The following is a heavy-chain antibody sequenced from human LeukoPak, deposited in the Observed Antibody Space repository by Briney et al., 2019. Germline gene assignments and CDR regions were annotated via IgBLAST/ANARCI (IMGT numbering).Heavy chain of an antibody. D-gene: IGHD2-2*01. CDR1: GYTFTGYY. Sequence: ASVKVSCKASGYTFTGYYMHWVRQAPGQGLEWMGWINPNSGGTNYAQKFQGRVTMTRDTSISTAYMELSRLRSDDTAVYYCARPHCSSTRCQRRWDWFAPWGQGTLVTVSS. V-gene: IGHV1-2*02. J-gene: IGHJ5*02. CDR2: INPNSGGT. CDR3: ARPHCSSTRCQRRWDWFAP.